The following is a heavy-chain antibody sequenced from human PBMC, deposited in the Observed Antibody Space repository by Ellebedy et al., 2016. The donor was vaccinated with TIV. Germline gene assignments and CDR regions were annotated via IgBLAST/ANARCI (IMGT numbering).Heavy chain of an antibody. CDR3: AKDLTLAPPSYYAMDV. V-gene: IGHV3-30*02. Sequence: GGSLRLSCAASGFTFNSYALHWVRQAPGKGLEWVAFIQYDGSDKYYADSVRGRFTISRDNSKNTLYLQLNSLRAEDTAVYFCAKDLTLAPPSYYAMDVWGQGTTVTVSS. CDR2: IQYDGSDK. CDR1: GFTFNSYA. J-gene: IGHJ6*02.